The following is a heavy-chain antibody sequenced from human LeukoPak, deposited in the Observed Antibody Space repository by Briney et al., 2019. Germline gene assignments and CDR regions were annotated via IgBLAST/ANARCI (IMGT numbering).Heavy chain of an antibody. D-gene: IGHD2-2*02. CDR1: GFSFSSYA. CDR2: ISSNGGST. Sequence: GGSLRLSCAASGFSFSSYAMHWVRQAPGKRLKYVSAISSNGGSTYYANSVKGRFTISRDNSKNTLYLQMGSLRAEDMAVYYCAREFCSSTSCYKALGYWGQGTLVTVSS. J-gene: IGHJ4*02. V-gene: IGHV3-64*01. CDR3: AREFCSSTSCYKALGY.